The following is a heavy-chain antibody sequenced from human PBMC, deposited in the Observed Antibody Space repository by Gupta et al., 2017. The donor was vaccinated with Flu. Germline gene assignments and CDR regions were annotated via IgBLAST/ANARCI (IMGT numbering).Heavy chain of an antibody. Sequence: EVQLVQSGAEVKKPGESLKISCKASGYSFTSNWIGWVRQVPGKGLEWMGIIYPGDSETRYSPSFQGQVTISADKSINTAYLQWSRLKASDTAIYYCARHKPIYGDSDEGDYWGQGALVTVSS. CDR1: GYSFTSNW. CDR3: ARHKPIYGDSDEGDY. V-gene: IGHV5-51*01. CDR2: IYPGDSET. J-gene: IGHJ4*02. D-gene: IGHD2-21*02.